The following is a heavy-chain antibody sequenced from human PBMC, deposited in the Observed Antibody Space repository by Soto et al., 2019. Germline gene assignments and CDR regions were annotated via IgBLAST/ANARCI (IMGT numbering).Heavy chain of an antibody. Sequence: EVQLLESGGGLVQPGGSLRLSCAASGFTFNNYAMTWVRQAPGKGLEWVSAISGGGDTTSYADSVKGRFTVSRDGSKNTLYLQMSRLRAEDTALYYCAKGRGGSGSLTPRVDFWGQGNLVTVSS. V-gene: IGHV3-23*01. CDR1: GFTFNNYA. J-gene: IGHJ4*02. D-gene: IGHD3-10*01. CDR2: ISGGGDTT. CDR3: AKGRGGSGSLTPRVDF.